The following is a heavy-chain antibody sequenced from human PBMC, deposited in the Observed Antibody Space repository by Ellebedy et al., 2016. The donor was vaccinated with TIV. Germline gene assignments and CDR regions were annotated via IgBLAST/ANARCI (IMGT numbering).Heavy chain of an antibody. CDR3: GKDLDVLTGSDF. CDR2: ISWVGTMT. D-gene: IGHD3-9*01. Sequence: PGGSLRLSCAASGFTFEDYVMHWIRQPPGKGLEWVTVISWVGTMTYHADSVKGRFTVSRDNKKNLLYLQMNSLKTEDTAVYYCGKDLDVLTGSDFWGQGTLVTVSS. CDR1: GFTFEDYV. V-gene: IGHV3-43*01. J-gene: IGHJ4*02.